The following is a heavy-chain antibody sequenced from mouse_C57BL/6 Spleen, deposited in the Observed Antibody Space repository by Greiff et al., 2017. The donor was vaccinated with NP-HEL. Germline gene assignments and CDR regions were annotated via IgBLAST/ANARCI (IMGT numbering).Heavy chain of an antibody. CDR2: FSNGGGST. Sequence: EVQVVESGGGLVQPGGSLKLSCAASGFTFSDYYMYWVRPTPEKRLEWVAYFSNGGGSTYSPDTVKGRFTISRYNAKNTLYLQMSRLKAEDTAMYYCARREDYDGAWFAYWGQGTLVTVSA. CDR1: GFTFSDYY. J-gene: IGHJ3*01. V-gene: IGHV5-12*01. CDR3: ARREDYDGAWFAY. D-gene: IGHD2-4*01.